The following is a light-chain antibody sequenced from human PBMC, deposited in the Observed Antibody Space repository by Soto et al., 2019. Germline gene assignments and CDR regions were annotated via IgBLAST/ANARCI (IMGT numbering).Light chain of an antibody. Sequence: QSVLTQPPSVSGAPGQSVTISCIGSGSNIGAGYDVHWYQQLPGVAPKLLIFDTANRPSGVPGRFSGSKSGASASLAITGLLAEDEGDFFCQSFDTNLNAVVFGGGTKVTVL. CDR1: GSNIGAGYD. CDR2: DTA. J-gene: IGLJ2*01. V-gene: IGLV1-40*01. CDR3: QSFDTNLNAVV.